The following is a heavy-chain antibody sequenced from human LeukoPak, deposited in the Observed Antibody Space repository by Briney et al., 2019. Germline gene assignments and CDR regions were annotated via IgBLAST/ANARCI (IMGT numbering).Heavy chain of an antibody. CDR2: IWYDGSNK. V-gene: IGHV3-33*01. D-gene: IGHD3-16*01. J-gene: IGHJ4*02. CDR3: ARDPSGGGPFDY. CDR1: GFTFSSYG. Sequence: PGTSLRLSCATSGFTFSSYGMHWVRQAPGKGLEWVAVIWYDGSNKYYADSVKGRFTISRDNSKSTLYLQMNSLRAEDTAVYYCARDPSGGGPFDYWGQGTLVTVSS.